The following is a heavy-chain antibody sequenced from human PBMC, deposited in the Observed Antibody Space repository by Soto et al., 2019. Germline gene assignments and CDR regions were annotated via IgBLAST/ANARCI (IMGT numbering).Heavy chain of an antibody. D-gene: IGHD3-22*01. J-gene: IGHJ6*02. CDR2: IWYDGSNK. Sequence: VGSLRLSCAASGFTFSSYGMHWVRQAPGKGLEWVAVIWYDGSNKYYADSVEGRFTISRDNSKNTLYLQMNSLRAEDTAVYYCASVPYYYDSSGYYPDVWGQGTTVTVSS. CDR1: GFTFSSYG. V-gene: IGHV3-33*01. CDR3: ASVPYYYDSSGYYPDV.